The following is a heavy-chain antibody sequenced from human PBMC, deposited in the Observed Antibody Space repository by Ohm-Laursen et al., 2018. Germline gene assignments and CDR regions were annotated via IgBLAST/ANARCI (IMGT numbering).Heavy chain of an antibody. J-gene: IGHJ4*02. Sequence: SLRLSCSASGFTFNKFVMNWVRQAPGKGLDWVSTIGTRGVNTYYADSVKGRFTISRDNSKNTLYLQMNSLRAEDTAVYYCARTMALDSWGQGALVTVSS. CDR2: IGTRGVNT. D-gene: IGHD4/OR15-4a*01. CDR1: GFTFNKFV. V-gene: IGHV3-23*01. CDR3: ARTMALDS.